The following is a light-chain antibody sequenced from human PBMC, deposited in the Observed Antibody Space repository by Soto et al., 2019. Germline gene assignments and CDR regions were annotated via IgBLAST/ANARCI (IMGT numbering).Light chain of an antibody. CDR3: FSSVGGPNWV. V-gene: IGLV2-23*02. CDR2: EVN. J-gene: IGLJ3*02. Sequence: QSALTQPASVSGSPGQSIAISCTGTSSDVGGYDRVSWYQQHPGKAPTLIIYEVNKRPSGVSDRFSGSNSGNPASLTISGLQAEDEADYYCFSSVGGPNWVFGGGTKLTVL. CDR1: SSDVGGYDR.